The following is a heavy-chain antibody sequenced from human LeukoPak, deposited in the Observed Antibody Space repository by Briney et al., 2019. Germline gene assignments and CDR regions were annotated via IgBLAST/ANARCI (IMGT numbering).Heavy chain of an antibody. CDR2: IGTYGGDT. CDR1: TSR. J-gene: IGHJ5*01. V-gene: IGHV1-18*01. Sequence: GASVKVSCKATSRISWVRQAPGQGLEWMGWIGTYGGDTYYAQKFQGRITVTTDTSTSTVYMELRNLRSDDTAVYYCGRDLWNFYDDSGYNRDFDSWGQGTLVTVSS. D-gene: IGHD3-22*01. CDR3: GRDLWNFYDDSGYNRDFDS.